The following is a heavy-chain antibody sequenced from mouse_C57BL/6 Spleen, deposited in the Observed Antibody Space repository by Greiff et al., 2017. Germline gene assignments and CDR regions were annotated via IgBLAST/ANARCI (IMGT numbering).Heavy chain of an antibody. Sequence: VQLQQSGAELVRPGTSVKLSCKASGYTFTSYWMHWVKQRPGQGLEWIGVIDPSDSYTNYNQKFKGKATLTVDTSSSTAYMQLSSLTSEDSAVYYCARKGDSYYFDYWGQGTTLTVSS. CDR1: GYTFTSYW. CDR3: ARKGDSYYFDY. V-gene: IGHV1-59*01. CDR2: IDPSDSYT. J-gene: IGHJ2*01.